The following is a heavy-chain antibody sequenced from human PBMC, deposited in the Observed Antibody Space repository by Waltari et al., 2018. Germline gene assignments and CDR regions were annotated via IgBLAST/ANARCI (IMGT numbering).Heavy chain of an antibody. CDR2: IRSKAYGGTA. D-gene: IGHD6-13*01. CDR3: TRRTAAGYNWFDP. J-gene: IGHJ5*02. Sequence: EVQLVESGGGLVQPGRSLRLSCTASGFTFGEYAMSWFRQAPGKGLEWVGFIRSKAYGGTAEYAASVKGRFTISRDDSRSIVYLQMNTLKTEDTAVYYCTRRTAAGYNWFDPWGQGTLVTVSS. CDR1: GFTFGEYA. V-gene: IGHV3-49*03.